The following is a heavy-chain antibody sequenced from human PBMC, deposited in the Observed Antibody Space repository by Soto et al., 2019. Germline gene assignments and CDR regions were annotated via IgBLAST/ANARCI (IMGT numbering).Heavy chain of an antibody. Sequence: GGSLRLSCTASGFTFGDYAMSWFRQAPGKGLEWVGFIRSKAYGGTTEYAASVKGRFTISRDDSKSIAYLQMNSLKTEDTAVYYCTRAHVPRGYDFWSGYPYYYYMDVWGKGTTVTVSS. V-gene: IGHV3-49*03. D-gene: IGHD3-3*01. CDR3: TRAHVPRGYDFWSGYPYYYYMDV. CDR1: GFTFGDYA. J-gene: IGHJ6*03. CDR2: IRSKAYGGTT.